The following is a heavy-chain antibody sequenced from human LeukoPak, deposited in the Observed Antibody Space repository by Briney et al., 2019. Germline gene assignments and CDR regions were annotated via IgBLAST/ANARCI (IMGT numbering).Heavy chain of an antibody. CDR1: GYTFTGYY. CDR2: INPNSGGT. CDR3: ARDRKVRGVIPMNWFDL. J-gene: IGHJ5*02. D-gene: IGHD3-10*01. V-gene: IGHV1-2*02. Sequence: ASVKVSCKASGYTFTGYYMHWVRQAPGQGLEWMGWINPNSGGTNYAQKFQGRVTMTRDTSISTAYMELSRLRSDDTAVYYCARDRKVRGVIPMNWFDLWGQGTLVTVSS.